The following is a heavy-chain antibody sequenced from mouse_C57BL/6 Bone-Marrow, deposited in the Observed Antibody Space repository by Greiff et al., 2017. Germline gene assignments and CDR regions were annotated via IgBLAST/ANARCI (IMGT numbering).Heavy chain of an antibody. CDR3: ARSYAMDY. V-gene: IGHV5-17*01. Sequence: EVMLVESGGGLVKPGGSLKPSCAASGFTFSDYGMHWVRQAPEKGLEWVAYISSGSSTIYYADTVKGRFTISRDNAKNTLCLQMTSLRSEDKAMYYCARSYAMDYWGQGASVTVSS. CDR2: ISSGSSTI. J-gene: IGHJ4*01. CDR1: GFTFSDYG.